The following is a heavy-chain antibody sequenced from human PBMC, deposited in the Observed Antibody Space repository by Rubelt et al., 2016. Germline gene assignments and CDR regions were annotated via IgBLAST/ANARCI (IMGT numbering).Heavy chain of an antibody. Sequence: QVQLVQSGAEVKKPGASVKVSCKASGYTFSNYYMHWVRQAPGQWLEWMGMIKASYGTPRHAQKFQDRVTVARDTSTSTLYRELSSLRSEDTAVYYCARGRTDYYYGMDVWGQGTTVTVSS. CDR1: GYTFSNYY. CDR3: ARGRTDYYYGMDV. J-gene: IGHJ6*02. V-gene: IGHV1-46*01. CDR2: IKASYGTP.